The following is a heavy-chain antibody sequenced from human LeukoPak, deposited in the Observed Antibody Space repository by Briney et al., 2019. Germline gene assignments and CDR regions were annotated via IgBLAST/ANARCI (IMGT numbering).Heavy chain of an antibody. CDR3: VREGAGGSGSYLAFDI. J-gene: IGHJ3*02. CDR1: GGSISSYY. CDR2: IWYDGTNK. V-gene: IGHV3-33*08. Sequence: LSLTCTVSGGSISSYYWSWVRQAPGKGLEWVAVIWYDGTNKYHADSVKGRFTISRDNSKNTLYLQMNSLRAEDTAVYYCVREGAGGSGSYLAFDIWGQGTMVTVSS. D-gene: IGHD3-10*01.